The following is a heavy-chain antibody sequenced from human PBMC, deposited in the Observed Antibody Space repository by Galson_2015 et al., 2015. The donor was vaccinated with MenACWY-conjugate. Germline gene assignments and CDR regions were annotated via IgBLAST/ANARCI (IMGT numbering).Heavy chain of an antibody. V-gene: IGHV4-61*01. CDR2: IHSSGFT. Sequence: ETLSLTCTVSGGSVSSRQYYWSWIRQPPGKDLEWIGYIHSSGFTKYTPSLRSRVTVSLEMSKNQFSLMLTSVTAADTAVYFCASLPQDYCNTIKCFGWFGPWGQGTLVTVSS. D-gene: IGHD2/OR15-2a*01. CDR1: GGSVSSRQYY. J-gene: IGHJ5*02. CDR3: ASLPQDYCNTIKCFGWFGP.